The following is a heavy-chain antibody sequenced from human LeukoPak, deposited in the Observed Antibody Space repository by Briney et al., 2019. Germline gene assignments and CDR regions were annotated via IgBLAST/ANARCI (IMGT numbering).Heavy chain of an antibody. D-gene: IGHD2-21*01. V-gene: IGHV3-15*01. CDR1: GFTFTNAW. CDR3: TTDVD. CDR2: IKSKTDGGTT. J-gene: IGHJ4*02. Sequence: GGSLRLSCPASGFTFTNAWMSWVRQAPGKGLEWVGRIKSKTDGGTTDYPAPLKGRFTISREDSKNTLYLQMNSLRTEDIAVYYCTTDVDWGQRTLVTVSS.